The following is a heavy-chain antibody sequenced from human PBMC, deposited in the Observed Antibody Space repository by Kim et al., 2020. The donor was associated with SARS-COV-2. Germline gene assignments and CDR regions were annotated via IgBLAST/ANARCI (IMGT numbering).Heavy chain of an antibody. CDR2: FDPEDGET. J-gene: IGHJ6*02. CDR1: GYTLTELS. V-gene: IGHV1-24*01. CDR3: ATAFAIYGELYYYGMDV. Sequence: VSVKVSCKVSGYTLTELSMHWVRQAPGKGLEWMGGFDPEDGETIYAQKFQGRVTMTEDTSTDTAYMELSSLRSEDTAVYYCATAFAIYGELYYYGMDVWGQGTTVTVSS. D-gene: IGHD3-10*02.